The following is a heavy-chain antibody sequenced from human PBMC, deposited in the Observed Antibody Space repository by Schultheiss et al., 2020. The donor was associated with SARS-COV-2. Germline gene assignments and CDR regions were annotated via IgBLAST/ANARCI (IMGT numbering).Heavy chain of an antibody. V-gene: IGHV3-66*01. CDR3: ARSDYGDSYYYYGMDV. J-gene: IGHJ6*02. D-gene: IGHD4-17*01. Sequence: GGSLRLSCAASGFTFSSYWMHWVRQAPGKGLEWVSVIYSGGSTYYADSVKGRFTISRDNAKNSLYLQMNSLRAEDTAVYYCARSDYGDSYYYYGMDVWGQGTTVTVSS. CDR1: GFTFSSYW. CDR2: IYSGGST.